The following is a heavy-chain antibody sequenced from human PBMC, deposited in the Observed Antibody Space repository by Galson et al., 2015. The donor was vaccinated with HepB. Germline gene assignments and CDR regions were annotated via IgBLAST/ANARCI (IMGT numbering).Heavy chain of an antibody. D-gene: IGHD2-21*01. CDR2: ISYDGSDK. J-gene: IGHJ6*03. V-gene: IGHV3-30*18. Sequence: SLRLSCAGSGFTFSSYGMHWVRQAPGKGLEWVAVISYDGSDKHYADSVKGRFTITRDNPKKTVYLQMNSLRPEDTAVYYCAKEDIVVARGDGSMDVWGKGTTVTVSS. CDR3: AKEDIVVARGDGSMDV. CDR1: GFTFSSYG.